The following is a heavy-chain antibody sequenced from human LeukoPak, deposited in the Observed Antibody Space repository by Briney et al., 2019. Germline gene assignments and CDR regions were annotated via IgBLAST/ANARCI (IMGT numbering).Heavy chain of an antibody. J-gene: IGHJ4*02. Sequence: ASVKVSCKASGGTFSSYAISWVRQAPGQGLEWMGGIIPIFGTANYAQKLQGRVTMTTDTSTSTAYMELRSLRSDDTAVYYCARDRVDFWSGYFYFDYWGQGTLVTVSS. CDR3: ARDRVDFWSGYFYFDY. CDR2: IIPIFGTA. D-gene: IGHD3-3*01. V-gene: IGHV1-69*05. CDR1: GGTFSSYA.